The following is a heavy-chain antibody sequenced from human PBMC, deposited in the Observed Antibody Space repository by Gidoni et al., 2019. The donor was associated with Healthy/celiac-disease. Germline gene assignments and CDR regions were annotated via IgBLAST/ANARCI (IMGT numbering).Heavy chain of an antibody. Sequence: GLEWMGGIIPIFGTANYAQKFQGRVTITADESTSTAYMELSSLRSEDTAVYYCARSEYSGYVHYYYYGMDVWGQGTTVTVSS. CDR2: IIPIFGTA. D-gene: IGHD5-12*01. V-gene: IGHV1-69*01. CDR3: ARSEYSGYVHYYYYGMDV. J-gene: IGHJ6*02.